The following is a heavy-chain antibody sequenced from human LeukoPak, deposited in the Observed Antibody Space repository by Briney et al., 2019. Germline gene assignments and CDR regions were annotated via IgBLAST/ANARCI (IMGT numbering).Heavy chain of an antibody. J-gene: IGHJ4*02. Sequence: GGSLGLSCAASGFTFRTYGMHWVRQAPGKGLKWVSTITTGDGNTYYADSVKGRFTVSRDDSKNTLYLQMNSLRAEDTAVYYCAKGGKWDVTPFDYWGQGTLVTVSS. V-gene: IGHV3-23*01. CDR2: ITTGDGNT. CDR1: GFTFRTYG. CDR3: AKGGKWDVTPFDY. D-gene: IGHD1-26*01.